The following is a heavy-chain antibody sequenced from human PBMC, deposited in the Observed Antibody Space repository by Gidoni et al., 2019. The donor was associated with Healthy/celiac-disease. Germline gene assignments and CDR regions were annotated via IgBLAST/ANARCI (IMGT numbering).Heavy chain of an antibody. Sequence: QVQLVESGGGVVQPGRSLRLSCAASGFTFSSYGMHWVRQAPGKGLAWVAVIWYDGSNKYYADSVTGRFTISRDNSKNTLYLQMNSLRAEDTAVYYCARTGYSYGFARWGQGTLVTVSS. V-gene: IGHV3-33*01. D-gene: IGHD5-18*01. J-gene: IGHJ5*02. CDR3: ARTGYSYGFAR. CDR1: GFTFSSYG. CDR2: IWYDGSNK.